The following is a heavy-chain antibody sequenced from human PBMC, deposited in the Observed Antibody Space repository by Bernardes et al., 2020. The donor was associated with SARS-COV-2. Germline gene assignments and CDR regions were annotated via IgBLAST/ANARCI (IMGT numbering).Heavy chain of an antibody. CDR2: VFYTGIA. Sequence: SEPLSLTCTVSGFSFGSYYWTWIRQSPGKGLQWIGNVFYTGIANYNPSLRSRVTISVDASRKQFSLRLTSVTAADTAVYYCARVLSARARTFDPWGQGTLVNVSS. J-gene: IGHJ5*02. CDR1: GFSFGSYY. CDR3: ARVLSARARTFDP. D-gene: IGHD6-13*01. V-gene: IGHV4-59*01.